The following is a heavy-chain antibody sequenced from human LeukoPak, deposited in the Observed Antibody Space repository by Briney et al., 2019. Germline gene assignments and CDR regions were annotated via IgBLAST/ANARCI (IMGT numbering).Heavy chain of an antibody. CDR2: FDPEDGET. V-gene: IGHV1-24*01. J-gene: IGHJ4*02. CDR3: ATGPYDFWSGYYTAY. Sequence: GASVKVSCKVSGCTLTELSMHWVRQAPGKGLEWLGGFDPEDGETIYVQKFQGRVTMTEDTSTDIAYMELSSLRSEDTAAYYCATGPYDFWSGYYTAYWGQGTLVTVSS. CDR1: GCTLTELS. D-gene: IGHD3-3*01.